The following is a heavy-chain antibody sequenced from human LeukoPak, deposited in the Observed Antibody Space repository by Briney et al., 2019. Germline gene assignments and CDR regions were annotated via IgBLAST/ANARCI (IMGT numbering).Heavy chain of an antibody. CDR3: ARDPKRYCSGGSCYVDS. CDR2: IQYDGSDK. J-gene: IGHJ4*02. V-gene: IGHV3-30-3*01. Sequence: PGGSLRLSCAVSGFTFSTYAMSWVRQAPGKGLEWVAIIQYDGSDKFYGDSVKGRFTISRDNSKNTLYLQMNNLRAEDTAVYYCARDPKRYCSGGSCYVDSWGQGTLVTVSS. D-gene: IGHD2-15*01. CDR1: GFTFSTYA.